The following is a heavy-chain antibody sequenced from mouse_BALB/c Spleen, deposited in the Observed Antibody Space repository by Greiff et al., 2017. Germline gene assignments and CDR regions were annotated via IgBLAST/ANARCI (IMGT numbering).Heavy chain of an antibody. CDR3: ARSHGAIGYPAWFAY. J-gene: IGHJ3*01. V-gene: IGHV14-3*02. Sequence: VQLQQSGAELVKPGASVKLSCTASGFNIKDTYMHWVKQRPEQGLEWIGRIDPANGNTKYDPKFQGKATITADTSSNTAYLQLSSLTSEDTAVYYGARSHGAIGYPAWFAYWGQGTLVTGSA. CDR1: GFNIKDTY. D-gene: IGHD2-2*01. CDR2: IDPANGNT.